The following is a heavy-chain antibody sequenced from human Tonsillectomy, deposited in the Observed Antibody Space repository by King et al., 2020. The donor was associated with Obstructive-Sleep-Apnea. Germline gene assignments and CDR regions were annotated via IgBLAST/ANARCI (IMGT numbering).Heavy chain of an antibody. V-gene: IGHV4-4*02. Sequence: VQLQESGPGLVKPSGTLSLTCAVSGGSISSGNWWTWVRQPPGKGLEWIGEIYHSGSTNYNPSLKSRVTISVDKSKNRFSLKLTSVTAADTAVYYCARSPTLEAAGMALGYWGQGTLVTVSS. J-gene: IGHJ4*02. CDR1: GGSISSGNW. CDR2: IYHSGST. CDR3: ARSPTLEAAGMALGY. D-gene: IGHD6-13*01.